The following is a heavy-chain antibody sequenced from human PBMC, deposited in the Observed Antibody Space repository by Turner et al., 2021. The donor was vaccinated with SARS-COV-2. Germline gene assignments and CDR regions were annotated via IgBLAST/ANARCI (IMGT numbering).Heavy chain of an antibody. D-gene: IGHD6-19*01. CDR2: IRYTSET. J-gene: IGHJ4*02. CDR1: GGSGSTSGHS. CDR3: GRQAYDNGWPRYFDY. V-gene: IGHV4-39*01. Sequence: QLQLQESGPGLVKPSETLSLTCTVSGGSGSTSGHSWGWIRQPPGKGPEWIGSIRYTSETYSSPSLRGRVAISVDTSKNHFSLNLTSVTAADTAVYYCGRQAYDNGWPRYFDYSGQGILVTVSS.